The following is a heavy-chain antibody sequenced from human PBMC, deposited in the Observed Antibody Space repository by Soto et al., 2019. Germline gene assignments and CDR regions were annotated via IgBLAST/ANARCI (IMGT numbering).Heavy chain of an antibody. J-gene: IGHJ4*02. CDR3: ARGGGPSSSYYDFWSGYYGGFDY. Sequence: EVQLVETGGGLIQPGGSLRLSCAASGFTVSSNYMSWVRQAPGKGLEWVSVIYSGGSTYYADYVKGRFTISRDNSKNTLDLQMNSLRAEDTAVYYCARGGGPSSSYYDFWSGYYGGFDYWGQGTLVTVSS. CDR2: IYSGGST. D-gene: IGHD3-3*01. CDR1: GFTVSSNY. V-gene: IGHV3-53*02.